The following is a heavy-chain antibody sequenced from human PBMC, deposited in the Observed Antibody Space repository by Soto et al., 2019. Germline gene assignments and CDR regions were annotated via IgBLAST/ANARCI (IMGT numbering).Heavy chain of an antibody. CDR2: FYSSGSI. D-gene: IGHD6-19*01. CDR1: GYSITAGGYY. V-gene: IGHV4-31*03. CDR3: ARMYSSGSGWFHP. Sequence: PSETLSLTCFVSGYSITAGGYYWSRIRHHPGKGLEWIGSFYSSGSIIYNPSLRSRVSISGDTSSNQFSMSLTSVTAADTARYYCARMYSSGSGWFHPWGQGTLVTLSS. J-gene: IGHJ5*02.